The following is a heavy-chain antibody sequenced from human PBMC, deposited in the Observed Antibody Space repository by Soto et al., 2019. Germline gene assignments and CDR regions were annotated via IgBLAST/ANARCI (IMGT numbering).Heavy chain of an antibody. V-gene: IGHV1-69*13. CDR3: ARGSLYYYDSSGYYRYYYGMDV. Sequence: VASVKVSCKGSGGTFSSYAISWVRQAPGQGLEWMGGIIPIFGTANYAQKFQGRVTITADESTSTAYMELSSLRSEDTAVYYCARGSLYYYDSSGYYRYYYGMDVWGQGTTVTVSS. J-gene: IGHJ6*02. CDR2: IIPIFGTA. CDR1: GGTFSSYA. D-gene: IGHD3-22*01.